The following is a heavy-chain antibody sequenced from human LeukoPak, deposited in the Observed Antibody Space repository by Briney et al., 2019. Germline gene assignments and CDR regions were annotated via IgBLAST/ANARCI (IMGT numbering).Heavy chain of an antibody. Sequence: ASVKVSCEASGYTFTTYGMNWVRQAPGQGLEWMGWINTITGNPTYAQGFTGRFVFSLDTSVTTAYLQISSLKPEDTAVYFCARPGVTGGPASDYWGQGTVVTVSS. V-gene: IGHV7-4-1*02. J-gene: IGHJ4*02. CDR2: INTITGNP. D-gene: IGHD3-10*01. CDR3: ARPGVTGGPASDY. CDR1: GYTFTTYG.